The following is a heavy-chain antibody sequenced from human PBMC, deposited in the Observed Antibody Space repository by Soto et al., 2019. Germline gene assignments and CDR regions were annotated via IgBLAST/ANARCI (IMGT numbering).Heavy chain of an antibody. CDR2: ISAYNGNT. V-gene: IGHV1-18*01. Sequence: ASVKVSCKASGYTFTSYGISWVRQAPGQGLEWMGWISAYNGNTNYAQKLQGRVTMTTDTSTSTAYMELRSLRSDDTAVYYCARVPEDYAYCGGDCYSSYYYGVDVWGQGTTVTVSS. CDR3: ARVPEDYAYCGGDCYSSYYYGVDV. J-gene: IGHJ6*02. CDR1: GYTFTSYG. D-gene: IGHD2-21*02.